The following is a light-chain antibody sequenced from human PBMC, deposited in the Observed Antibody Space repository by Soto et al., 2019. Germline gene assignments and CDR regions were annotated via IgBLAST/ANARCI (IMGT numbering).Light chain of an antibody. V-gene: IGKV3-20*01. CDR2: GAS. Sequence: EIVMTQSPGTLSLSPGERATLSCRASQSINSRYLAWYQQKPGQAPRLLIYGASCRATGLPDRFSGSGSGTDFTLTISRLEPEDFAVYYCQQFGSSPGFTFGPGTKVDIK. CDR1: QSINSRY. J-gene: IGKJ3*01. CDR3: QQFGSSPGFT.